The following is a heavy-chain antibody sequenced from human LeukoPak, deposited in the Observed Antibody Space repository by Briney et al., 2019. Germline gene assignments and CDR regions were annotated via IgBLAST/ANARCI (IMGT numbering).Heavy chain of an antibody. CDR3: ARGPLYYYGSGSYFDY. CDR2: IFYRGINSYHS. J-gene: IGHJ4*02. V-gene: IGHV4-59*02. D-gene: IGHD3-10*01. CDR1: GASVTN. Sequence: SGTLSLTCTVSGASVTNWSWIRQPPGKGLEWIGNIFYRGINSYHSSYDSSLQSRVTMSIDTSKNQVSLNLTSVTAADTAVYYCARGPLYYYGSGSYFDYWGQGTLVTVSS.